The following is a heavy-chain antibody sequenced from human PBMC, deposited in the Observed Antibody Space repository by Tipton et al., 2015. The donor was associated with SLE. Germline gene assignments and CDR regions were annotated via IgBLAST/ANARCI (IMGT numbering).Heavy chain of an antibody. CDR2: IYFTGST. J-gene: IGHJ4*02. CDR3: ARVGNYDLDY. D-gene: IGHD3-3*01. CDR1: GGSISSSTYY. Sequence: TLSLTCTVSGGSISSSTYYWGWIRQPPGKGLEWIGYIYFTGSTNYDPSLKGRVTISVDTSKKQFSLKLSSVTAADTAVYYCARVGNYDLDYWGQGTLVTVSS. V-gene: IGHV4-61*05.